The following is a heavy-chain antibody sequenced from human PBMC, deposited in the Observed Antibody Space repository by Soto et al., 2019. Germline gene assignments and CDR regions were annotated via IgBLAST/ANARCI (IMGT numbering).Heavy chain of an antibody. CDR3: ARNGSYYGYFDY. Sequence: PXGSLRLSFAASGFTVSSYWMHWVRQAPGKGLVWVSRINSDGSSTSYADSVKGRFTISRDNAKNTLYLQMNSLRAEDTAVYYCARNGSYYGYFDYCGQRTLVTVPS. CDR1: GFTVSSYW. D-gene: IGHD1-26*01. V-gene: IGHV3-74*01. J-gene: IGHJ4*02. CDR2: INSDGSST.